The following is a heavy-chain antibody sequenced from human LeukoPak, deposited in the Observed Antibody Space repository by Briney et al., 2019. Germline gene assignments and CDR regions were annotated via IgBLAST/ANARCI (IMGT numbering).Heavy chain of an antibody. V-gene: IGHV4-59*12. CDR2: IYYSGST. J-gene: IGHJ3*02. CDR3: AREVRGGGSLGFAFDI. Sequence: EPSETLSLTCTVSGGSISSYYWSWIRQPPGKGLEWIGYIYYSGSTNYNPSLKSRVTISVDTSKNQFSLKLSSVTAADTAVYYCAREVRGGGSLGFAFDIWGQGTMVTVSS. CDR1: GGSISSYY. D-gene: IGHD1-26*01.